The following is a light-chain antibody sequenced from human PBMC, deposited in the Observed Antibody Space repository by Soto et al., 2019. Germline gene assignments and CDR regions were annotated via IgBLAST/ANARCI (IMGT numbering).Light chain of an antibody. CDR3: QLRSNWPPTLT. Sequence: EIVLTQSPATLSLSPGERATLSCRASQSVSSYLAWYQLKPGQAPRLLIYDASNRATGIPARFSGGGSGTDFTLTISSLEPEDFAVYYCQLRSNWPPTLTFGGGTKVESK. CDR2: DAS. J-gene: IGKJ4*01. V-gene: IGKV3-11*01. CDR1: QSVSSY.